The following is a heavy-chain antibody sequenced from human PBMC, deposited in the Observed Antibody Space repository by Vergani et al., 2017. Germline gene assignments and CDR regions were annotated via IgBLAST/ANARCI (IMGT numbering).Heavy chain of an antibody. CDR3: ATKSCGTPGCQIGYFRE. J-gene: IGHJ1*01. Sequence: EVQLAESGGGLVQPGGSLRLSCAASGFTFSSYDMHWVRQATGKGLEWVSAIGTAGDTYYPGSVKGRFTISRDNSKSTLYLQMNSLRTEDTAVYYCATKSCGTPGCQIGYFREWGQGTLVTVSS. CDR2: IGTAGDT. CDR1: GFTFSSYD. D-gene: IGHD1-1*01. V-gene: IGHV3-13*01.